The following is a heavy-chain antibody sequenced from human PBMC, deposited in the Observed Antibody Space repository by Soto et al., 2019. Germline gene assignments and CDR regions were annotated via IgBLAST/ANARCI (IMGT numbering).Heavy chain of an antibody. CDR3: ARRPSMGVVVTHYYYYGRDA. CDR2: IYHSGST. Sequence: VQLHQSGPRVVKPSGTLSLTCSDSGGSITSSNWWSWVRQPPGKGLEWIGEIYHSGSTNYNPSLNGRVARSVVKGENHLWLKLSPVSAADTALYYCARRPSMGVVVTHYYYYGRDAWRQCTTLTVPS. CDR1: GGSITSSNW. J-gene: IGHJ6*01. D-gene: IGHD3-22*01. V-gene: IGHV4-4*02.